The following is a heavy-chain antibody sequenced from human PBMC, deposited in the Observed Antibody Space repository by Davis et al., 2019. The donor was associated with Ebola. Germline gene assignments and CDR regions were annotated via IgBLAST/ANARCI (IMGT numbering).Heavy chain of an antibody. J-gene: IGHJ3*01. V-gene: IGHV3-30*02. Sequence: GESLKISCATSGFIFSSYGMHWVRQAPGKGLEWVAFMRPDESSIKYGDTVKGRFTISRDNSKNTLYLQMNSLRVEDTAVYYCAREMRGLGALDLWGQGTMVTVSS. CDR1: GFIFSSYG. CDR2: MRPDESSI. CDR3: AREMRGLGALDL. D-gene: IGHD3-16*01.